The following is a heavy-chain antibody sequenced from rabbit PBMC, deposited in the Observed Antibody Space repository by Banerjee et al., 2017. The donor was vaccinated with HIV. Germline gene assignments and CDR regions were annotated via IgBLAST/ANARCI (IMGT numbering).Heavy chain of an antibody. Sequence: QEQLVESGGDLVQPEGSLTLTCTASGFSFSSSYWICWVRQAPGKGLEWIGCIYTGSNGNTYYASWAKGRFTISKTSSTTVTLQMTSLTAADTATYFCARGVVGTSYYGYYFNLWGQGTLVTVS. CDR3: ARGVVGTSYYGYYFNL. J-gene: IGHJ4*01. CDR2: IYTGSNGNT. CDR1: GFSFSSSYW. D-gene: IGHD8-1*01. V-gene: IGHV1S45*01.